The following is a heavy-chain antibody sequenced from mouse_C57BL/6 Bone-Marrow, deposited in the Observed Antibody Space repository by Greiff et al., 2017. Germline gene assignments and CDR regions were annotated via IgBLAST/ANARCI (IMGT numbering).Heavy chain of an antibody. CDR2: IYPSDSET. D-gene: IGHD4-1*02. J-gene: IGHJ2*01. CDR3: AQLGPFDY. CDR1: GYTFTSYW. Sequence: LQQPGAELVRPGSSVKLSCKAFGYTFTSYWMDWMKQRPGQGLEWIGNIYPSDSETHYNQKFKDKATLTVDKSASTAYMQLSSLTSEDSAVYYCAQLGPFDYWGQGTTLTVSS. V-gene: IGHV1-61*01.